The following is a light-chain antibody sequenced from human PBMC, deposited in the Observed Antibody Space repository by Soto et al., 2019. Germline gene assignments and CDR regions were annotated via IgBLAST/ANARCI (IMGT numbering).Light chain of an antibody. J-gene: IGKJ4*01. CDR1: QSVSSY. CDR3: QQGSNWPPVT. V-gene: IGKV3-11*01. Sequence: EIVLTQSPATLSLAAGERATLSCRASQSVSSYLAWYQQKPGQAPRLLIYDASNRATGIPARFSGSGSGTEFTLTISSLEPADFAIYYCQQGSNWPPVTFGGGNKVEIK. CDR2: DAS.